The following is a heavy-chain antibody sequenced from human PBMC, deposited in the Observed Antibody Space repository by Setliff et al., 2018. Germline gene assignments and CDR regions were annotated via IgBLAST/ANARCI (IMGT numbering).Heavy chain of an antibody. V-gene: IGHV3-21*01. Sequence: GWSLRLSCEASGFTFSAYSMTWVRQAPGKGLEWVSSISNDATYIYYADSLKGRLTISRDNARKSLYLQMNSLRAEDTAVYFCAVLCDISGYYYHDAFDIWGQGTMVTVSS. CDR3: AVLCDISGYYYHDAFDI. CDR1: GFTFSAYS. D-gene: IGHD3-22*01. CDR2: ISNDATYI. J-gene: IGHJ3*02.